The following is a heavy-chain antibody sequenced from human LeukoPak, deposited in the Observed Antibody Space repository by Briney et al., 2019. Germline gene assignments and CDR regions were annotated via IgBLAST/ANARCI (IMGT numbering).Heavy chain of an antibody. CDR1: GYTFTSYG. V-gene: IGHV1-18*01. J-gene: IGHJ6*02. CDR3: ARDVSGYDSYYYYGMDV. CDR2: ITAYKGNT. Sequence: ASVKVSSKASGYTFTSYGISWVRPAPGQGLKWMGWITAYKGNTNYAQKLQGRVTMTTDTSTSTAYMKLRSLRSDDTAVYYCARDVSGYDSYYYYGMDVWGQGTTVTVSS. D-gene: IGHD5-12*01.